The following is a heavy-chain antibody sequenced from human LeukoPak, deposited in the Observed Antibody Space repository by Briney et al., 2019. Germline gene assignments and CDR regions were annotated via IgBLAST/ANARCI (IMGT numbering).Heavy chain of an antibody. CDR1: GGSISSYY. V-gene: IGHV4-59*01. CDR2: IYYSGST. J-gene: IGHJ3*02. Sequence: PSETLSPTCTVSGGSISSYYWSWTRQPPGKGLEWIGYIYYSGSTNYNPSLKSRVTISVDTSKNQFSLKLSSVTAADTAVYYCARVRGYSSSFGAFDIWGQGTMVTVSS. CDR3: ARVRGYSSSFGAFDI. D-gene: IGHD6-13*01.